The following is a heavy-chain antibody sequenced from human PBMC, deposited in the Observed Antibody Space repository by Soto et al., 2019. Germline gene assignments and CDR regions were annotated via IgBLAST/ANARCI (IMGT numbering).Heavy chain of an antibody. D-gene: IGHD3-9*01. V-gene: IGHV4-59*08. CDR1: GGSISSYY. J-gene: IGHJ4*02. CDR3: ARHPPFFACLPKFDY. CDR2: IFYFGST. Sequence: PSETLSLTCTVSGGSISSYYWSWIRQTPGKGLEWIGYIFYFGSTNYNPSLKSRVTLSIDTSKNQLSLKLSSVTAADTAGYYYARHPPFFACLPKFDYGGQETLVPFS.